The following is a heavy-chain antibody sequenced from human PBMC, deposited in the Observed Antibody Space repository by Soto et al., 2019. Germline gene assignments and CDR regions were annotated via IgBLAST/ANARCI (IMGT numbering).Heavy chain of an antibody. D-gene: IGHD5-12*01. J-gene: IGHJ4*02. CDR3: ARDSPYNGYPDIGY. CDR1: GFPFSSYA. Sequence: GGSLRLSCAASGFPFSSYAMSWVRQAPGKGLEWVSAISGSGGSTYYADSVKGRFTISRDNAKNSLYLQMNSLRVEDTAVYYCARDSPYNGYPDIGYWGQGTLVTVSS. V-gene: IGHV3-23*01. CDR2: ISGSGGST.